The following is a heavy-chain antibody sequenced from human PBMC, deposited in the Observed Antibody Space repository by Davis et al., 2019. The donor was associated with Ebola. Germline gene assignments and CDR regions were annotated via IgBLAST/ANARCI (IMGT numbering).Heavy chain of an antibody. Sequence: MPSETLSLTFAVYGGSFSGYYWNWIRQPPGKGLQWIGEINHSGTTNYNPSLKSRVTISVDTSKNQFSLKLSSVTAADTAVYYCAGGYCSGGSCSGEINYYYYYGLDVWGQGTTVTVSS. V-gene: IGHV4-34*01. CDR2: INHSGTT. CDR1: GGSFSGYY. J-gene: IGHJ6*02. CDR3: AGGYCSGGSCSGEINYYYYYGLDV. D-gene: IGHD2-15*01.